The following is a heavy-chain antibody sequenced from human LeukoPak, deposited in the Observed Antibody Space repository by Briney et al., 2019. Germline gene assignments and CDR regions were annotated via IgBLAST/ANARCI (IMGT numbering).Heavy chain of an antibody. CDR1: GFTVSSNY. CDR3: ARDAY. Sequence: GSLRLSCAASGFTVSSNYMSWVRQAPGKGLEWIGCVYNSGTTVYNPSLTGRVTISVDTSKNQYSLNLRSVTAADAAVYYCARDAYWGQGILVTVSS. CDR2: VYNSGTT. J-gene: IGHJ4*02. V-gene: IGHV4-59*02.